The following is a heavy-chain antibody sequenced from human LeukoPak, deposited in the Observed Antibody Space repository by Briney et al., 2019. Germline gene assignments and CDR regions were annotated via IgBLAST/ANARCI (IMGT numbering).Heavy chain of an antibody. V-gene: IGHV1-46*01. CDR3: ARLLRYYDILTGYYEEKFDY. CDR2: INPSGGST. D-gene: IGHD3-9*01. J-gene: IGHJ4*02. Sequence: ASVKVSCKASGYTFTRYYMHWVRQAPGQGLEWMGIINPSGGSTNYEQKFQGRVTMTRDMATSTDYLEVSSLRSEDTAVYYCARLLRYYDILTGYYEEKFDYWGQGTLVTVSS. CDR1: GYTFTRYY.